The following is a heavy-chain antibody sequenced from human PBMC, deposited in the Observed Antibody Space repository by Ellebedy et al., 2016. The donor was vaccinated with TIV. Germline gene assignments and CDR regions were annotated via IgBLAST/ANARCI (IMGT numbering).Heavy chain of an antibody. CDR3: ARRQHSSGPTVFYGMDV. V-gene: IGHV5-10-1*01. D-gene: IGHD6-19*01. Sequence: GESLKISCKGSGYSFTSYWISWVRQMPGKGLEWMGRIDPSDSYTNYSPSFQGHVTISADKSISTAYLQWSSLKASDTAMYYCARRQHSSGPTVFYGMDVWGQGTTVTVSS. J-gene: IGHJ6*02. CDR1: GYSFTSYW. CDR2: IDPSDSYT.